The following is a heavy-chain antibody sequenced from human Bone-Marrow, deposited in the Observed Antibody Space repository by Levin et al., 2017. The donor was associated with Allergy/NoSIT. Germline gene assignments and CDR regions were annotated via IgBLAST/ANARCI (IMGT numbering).Heavy chain of an antibody. CDR1: GFTFSAFG. V-gene: IGHV3-33*01. CDR2: VSHDGSHR. CDR3: SRDRGEWGQFYLDS. D-gene: IGHD1-26*01. J-gene: IGHJ4*02. Sequence: GGSLRLSCAASGFTFSAFGMHWVRQAPGRGLEWVAVVSHDGSHRVYADSVKARFTISRDNSKKIHYLQMDSLGPEDTAVYYCSRDRGEWGQFYLDSWGQVILVTVSS.